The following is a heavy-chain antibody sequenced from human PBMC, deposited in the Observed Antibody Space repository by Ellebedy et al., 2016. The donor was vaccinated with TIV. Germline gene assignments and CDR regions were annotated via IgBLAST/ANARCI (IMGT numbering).Heavy chain of an antibody. D-gene: IGHD1-1*01. J-gene: IGHJ4*02. CDR2: IYYSGST. CDR3: ARTTGGGRDY. CDR1: GGSVSSGSNY. V-gene: IGHV4-61*01. Sequence: SETLSLXXTVSGGSVSSGSNYWSWLRQPPGKGLEWIGYIYYSGSTNYNPSLKSRVTISVDTSKNQFSLKLSSVTAADTAVYYCARTTGGGRDYWGQGTLVTVSS.